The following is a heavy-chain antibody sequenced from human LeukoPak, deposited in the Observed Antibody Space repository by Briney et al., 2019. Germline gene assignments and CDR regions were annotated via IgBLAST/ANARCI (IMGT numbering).Heavy chain of an antibody. D-gene: IGHD6-19*01. CDR1: GYAFTGYY. J-gene: IGHJ6*02. Sequence: GASVKVSCKASGYAFTGYYMHWVRQAPGQGLEWMGWINPNSGGTNYAQKLQGRVTMTTDTSTSTAYMELRSLRSDDTAVYYCARSFSSGWPYYYYYGMDVWGQGTTVTVSS. V-gene: IGHV1-2*02. CDR3: ARSFSSGWPYYYYYGMDV. CDR2: INPNSGGT.